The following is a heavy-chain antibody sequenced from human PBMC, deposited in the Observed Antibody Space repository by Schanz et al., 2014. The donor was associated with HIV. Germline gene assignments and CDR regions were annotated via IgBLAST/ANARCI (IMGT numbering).Heavy chain of an antibody. Sequence: EVQLVESGGGLVQPGRSLRLSCAASGFTFSSYALNWVRQAPGKGLEWVSTISGSGGSTYYADSVKGRFTISRDNSKNTLYLQMHRLRAEDTALYYCAKDLSDDTSAYYRYWGQGTLVTVAS. CDR3: AKDLSDDTSAYYRY. CDR2: ISGSGGST. D-gene: IGHD3-22*01. CDR1: GFTFSSYA. J-gene: IGHJ4*02. V-gene: IGHV3-23*04.